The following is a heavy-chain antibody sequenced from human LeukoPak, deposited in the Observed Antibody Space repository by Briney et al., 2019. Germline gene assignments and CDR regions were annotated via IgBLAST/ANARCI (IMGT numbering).Heavy chain of an antibody. CDR3: APSSSDYFDY. CDR1: GYTFSGYY. D-gene: IGHD6-13*01. J-gene: IGHJ4*02. CDR2: INPKSGGT. Sequence: ASVKVSCKASGYTFSGYYMQWLRPAPGRGLEWMGWINPKSGGTNYAQKFQGRVTMTRDTSISTAYMELSRLTSDDTAAYYCAPSSSDYFDYWGQGTLVTVSS. V-gene: IGHV1-2*02.